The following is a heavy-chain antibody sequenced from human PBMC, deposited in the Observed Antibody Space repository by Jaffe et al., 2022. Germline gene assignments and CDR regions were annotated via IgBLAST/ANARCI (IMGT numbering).Heavy chain of an antibody. CDR3: AKDMEVACSSGGSCYIFDY. CDR1: GFTFDDYA. J-gene: IGHJ4*02. CDR2: ISWNSGSI. D-gene: IGHD2-15*01. V-gene: IGHV3-9*01. Sequence: EVQLVESGGGLVQPGRSLRLSCAASGFTFDDYAMHWVRQAPGKGLEWVSGISWNSGSIGYADSVKGRFTISRDNAKNSLYLQMNSLRAEDTALYYCAKDMEVACSSGGSCYIFDYWGQGTLVTVSS.